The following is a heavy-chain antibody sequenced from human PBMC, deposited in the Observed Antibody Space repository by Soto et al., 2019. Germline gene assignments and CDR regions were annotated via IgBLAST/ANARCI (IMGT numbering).Heavy chain of an antibody. Sequence: EVHLVESGGGLVQPGGSLRLYCAASGFTSSNYWMTWVRQAPGKGLEWVANINPDGGAKYYVDSVKGRFTLSRDNAKNSLYLQMSSLSAEDTAVYYCAKAFYNGNSDFGYWGQGTLVTVSS. CDR1: GFTSSNYW. CDR2: INPDGGAK. CDR3: AKAFYNGNSDFGY. D-gene: IGHD3-10*01. J-gene: IGHJ4*02. V-gene: IGHV3-7*05.